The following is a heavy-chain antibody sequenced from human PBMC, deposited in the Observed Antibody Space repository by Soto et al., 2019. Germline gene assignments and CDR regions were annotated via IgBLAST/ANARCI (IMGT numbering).Heavy chain of an antibody. Sequence: AGSLRLSCAASGFTFSDYYMNWIRQAPGKGLEWVSYISSGAITIYYADSVKGRFTISRDNAKNSLYLQMNSLRAEDTAVYYCAGQYSSSSVEFWGQGTLVTVSS. J-gene: IGHJ4*02. V-gene: IGHV3-11*01. CDR1: GFTFSDYY. CDR2: ISSGAITI. D-gene: IGHD6-6*01. CDR3: AGQYSSSSVEF.